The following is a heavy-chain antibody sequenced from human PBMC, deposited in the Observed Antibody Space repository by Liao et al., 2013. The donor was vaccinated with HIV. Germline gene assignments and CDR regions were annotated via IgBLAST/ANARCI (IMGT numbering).Heavy chain of an antibody. V-gene: IGHV4-61*01. CDR3: ARGYGDYPLYYFDY. D-gene: IGHD4-17*01. J-gene: IGHJ4*02. Sequence: QVQLQESGPGLVKPSQTLSLTCTVSGGSISSGSYYWNWIRQSPGKGLEWIGYIYDTGSTNYNPSLKSRVTLSVDASENQFSLKLHSVTAADTAVYYCARGYGDYPLYYFDYWGQGTLVTVSS. CDR2: IYDTGST. CDR1: GGSISSGSYY.